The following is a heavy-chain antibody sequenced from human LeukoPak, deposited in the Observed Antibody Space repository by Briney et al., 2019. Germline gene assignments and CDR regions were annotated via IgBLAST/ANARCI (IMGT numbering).Heavy chain of an antibody. CDR1: VYTFTGYY. D-gene: IGHD3-22*01. CDR3: ARPKETYYYDSSGYGNWYFDL. Sequence: ASVKVSCKASVYTFTGYYMHWVRQAPGQGLEWMGWINPNSGGTNYAQKFQGRVTMTRDTSISTAYMELSRLRSDDTAVYYCARPKETYYYDSSGYGNWYFDLWGRGTLVTVSS. CDR2: INPNSGGT. V-gene: IGHV1-2*02. J-gene: IGHJ2*01.